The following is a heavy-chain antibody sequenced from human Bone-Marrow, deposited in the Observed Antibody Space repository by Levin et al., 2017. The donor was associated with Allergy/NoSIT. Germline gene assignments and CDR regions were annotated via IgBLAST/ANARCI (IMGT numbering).Heavy chain of an antibody. CDR2: IYYSGTT. J-gene: IGHJ3*02. D-gene: IGHD5-12*01. V-gene: IGHV4-39*01. CDR1: GAPITSKTFY. CDR3: ARQTWLKAFDI. Sequence: KPSETLSLTCIVSGAPITSKTFYWGWIRQPPGKGLEWIATIYYSGTTYYNPSLKSRVTVSLDTPKNQFFLNLTSVSAADTAMYYCARQTWLKAFDIWGQGTMLTVSS.